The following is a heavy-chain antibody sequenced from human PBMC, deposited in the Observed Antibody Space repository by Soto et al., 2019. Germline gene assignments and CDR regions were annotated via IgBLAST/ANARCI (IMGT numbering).Heavy chain of an antibody. J-gene: IGHJ5*01. CDR3: STRAYDTNGYYRFDP. CDR2: INHSGRV. CDR1: GWSFSGHS. V-gene: IGHV4-34*01. Sequence: SEALSLTCAVYGWSFSGHSWTWIRQSPGKGLEWIGDINHSGRVNYSPSLKSRVTISLDTSKNQFSLTLSAVTAADTAMYYCSTRAYDTNGYYRFDPWGQGTLVTVSS. D-gene: IGHD3-22*01.